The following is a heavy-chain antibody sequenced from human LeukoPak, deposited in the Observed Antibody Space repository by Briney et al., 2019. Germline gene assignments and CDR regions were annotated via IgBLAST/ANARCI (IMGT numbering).Heavy chain of an antibody. CDR2: ISAYNGNT. Sequence: ASVKVSCKASGYSFTSYGISWVRQATGQGLEWMGWISAYNGNTNYAQKLQGRVTMTTDTSTSTAYMELRSLRSDDTAVYYCARDGLDLLTGAQGFDYWGQGTLVTVSS. V-gene: IGHV1-18*01. CDR1: GYSFTSYG. J-gene: IGHJ4*02. CDR3: ARDGLDLLTGAQGFDY. D-gene: IGHD7-27*01.